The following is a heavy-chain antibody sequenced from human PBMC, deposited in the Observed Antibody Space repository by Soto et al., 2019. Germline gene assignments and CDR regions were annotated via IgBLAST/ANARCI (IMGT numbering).Heavy chain of an antibody. CDR1: GGTFSSDA. CDR3: ARASYGYSYGSTFDY. D-gene: IGHD5-18*01. CDR2: IIPIFGTA. V-gene: IGHV1-69*01. J-gene: IGHJ4*02. Sequence: QVQLVQSGAEVKKPGSSGKVSCKASGGTFSSDAISWVRQAPGQVLEWMGGIIPIFGTANYAQKFQGRVTITADESTSTAYMELSSLRSEDTAVYYCARASYGYSYGSTFDYWGQGTLVTVSS.